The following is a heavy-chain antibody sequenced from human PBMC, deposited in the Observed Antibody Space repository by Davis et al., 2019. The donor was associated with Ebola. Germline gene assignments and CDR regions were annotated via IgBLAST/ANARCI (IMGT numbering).Heavy chain of an antibody. CDR2: TYYMSKWYN. CDR1: GDSFSVNSGG. D-gene: IGHD5-18*01. J-gene: IGHJ6*04. V-gene: IGHV6-1*01. Sequence: HSQTLSLTCAISGDSFSVNSGGWNWIRQSPSRGLEWLGRTYYMSKWYNDYAPSVVGRISINADTSKNYFSLQLNSVTPEDTAMYYCARGWLRVGIDVWGEGTTVTVSS. CDR3: ARGWLRVGIDV.